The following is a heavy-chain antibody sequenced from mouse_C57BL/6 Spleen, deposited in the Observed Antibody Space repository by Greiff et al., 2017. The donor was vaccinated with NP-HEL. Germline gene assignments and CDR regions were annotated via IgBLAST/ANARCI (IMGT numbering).Heavy chain of an antibody. CDR1: GFTFSDYG. V-gene: IGHV5-17*01. Sequence: EVHLVESGGGLVKPGGSLKLSCAASGFTFSDYGMHWVRQAPEKGLEWVAYISSGSSTIYYADTVKGRFTISRDNAKNTLFLQMTSLRSEDTAMYYCARGADGYDWYFDVWGTGTTVTVSS. D-gene: IGHD2-2*01. CDR3: ARGADGYDWYFDV. CDR2: ISSGSSTI. J-gene: IGHJ1*03.